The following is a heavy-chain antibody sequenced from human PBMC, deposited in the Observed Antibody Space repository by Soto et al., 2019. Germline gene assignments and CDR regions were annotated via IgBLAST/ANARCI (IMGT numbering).Heavy chain of an antibody. CDR3: ARDQITGTTPKHYYYYGMDV. CDR1: GGTFSSYA. V-gene: IGHV1-69*13. J-gene: IGHJ6*02. CDR2: IIPIFGTA. Sequence: SVKVSCKASGGTFSSYAISWVRQAPGQGLEWMGGIIPIFGTADYAQKFQGRVTITADESTSTAYMELSSLRSEDTAVYYCARDQITGTTPKHYYYYGMDVWGQGTTVTVSS. D-gene: IGHD1-7*01.